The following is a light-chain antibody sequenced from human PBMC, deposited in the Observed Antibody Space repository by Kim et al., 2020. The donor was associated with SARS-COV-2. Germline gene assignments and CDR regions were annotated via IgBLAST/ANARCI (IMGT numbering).Light chain of an antibody. Sequence: DIQMTQSPSTLSASVGDRVSITCRASQNIYNWLAWYQQRPGKAPNLLISKASSLESEVPSRFSGSGSGTEFTLTITSLQPDDFATYYCQQYNSFSTLGGGTKLEIK. CDR2: KAS. CDR3: QQYNSFST. CDR1: QNIYNW. J-gene: IGKJ4*01. V-gene: IGKV1-5*03.